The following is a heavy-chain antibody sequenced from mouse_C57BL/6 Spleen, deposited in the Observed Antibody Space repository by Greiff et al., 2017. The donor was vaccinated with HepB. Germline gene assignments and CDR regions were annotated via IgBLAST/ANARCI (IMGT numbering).Heavy chain of an antibody. V-gene: IGHV1-72*01. J-gene: IGHJ4*01. CDR2: IDPNSGGT. Sequence: QVQLQQPGAELVKPGASVKLSCKASGYTFTSYWMHWVKQRPGRGLEWIGRIDPNSGGTKYNEKFKSKATLTVDKPSSTAYMRLSSLTSEDSAVYYCAGSTMVTTRAMDYWGQGTSVTVSS. CDR3: AGSTMVTTRAMDY. D-gene: IGHD2-2*01. CDR1: GYTFTSYW.